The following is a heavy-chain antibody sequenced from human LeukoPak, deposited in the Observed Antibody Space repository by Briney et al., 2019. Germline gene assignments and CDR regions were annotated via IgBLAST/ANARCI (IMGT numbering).Heavy chain of an antibody. J-gene: IGHJ3*02. CDR1: GYTFSSFA. Sequence: GASVTVSCKASGYTFSSFAMNWVRQAPGQGLEWMGIINPSGGSTSYAQKFQGRVTITRDTSASTAYMELSSLRSEDTAVYYCARDNPPILRWSLRRAFDIWGQGTMVTVSS. D-gene: IGHD4-23*01. CDR3: ARDNPPILRWSLRRAFDI. CDR2: INPSGGST. V-gene: IGHV1-46*01.